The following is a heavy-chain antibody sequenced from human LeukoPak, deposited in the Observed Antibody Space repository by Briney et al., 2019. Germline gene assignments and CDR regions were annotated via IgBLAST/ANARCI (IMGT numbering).Heavy chain of an antibody. CDR2: ISSSSSYI. CDR1: GFTFSSYS. J-gene: IGHJ3*02. V-gene: IGHV3-21*01. Sequence: GGSLRLSCAASGFTFSSYSMNWVRQAPGKGLEWVSSISSSSSYIYYADSVKGRFTISRDNAKNSLYLQMNSLRAEDTAVYYCATDDILTGFDAFDIWGQGTTVTVSS. D-gene: IGHD3-9*01. CDR3: ATDDILTGFDAFDI.